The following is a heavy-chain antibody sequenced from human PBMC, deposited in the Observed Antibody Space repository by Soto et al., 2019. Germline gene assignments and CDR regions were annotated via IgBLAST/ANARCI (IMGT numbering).Heavy chain of an antibody. V-gene: IGHV5-51*01. Sequence: PGESLKISCKGSGYTFTNYWLGWVRQMPGKGPEWIGIIYPGDSDTKYNPSFQGQVTISADKSITTTYLQWSSLKASDTAIYYCAAPIFYYGMADGGRGTAVTVS. CDR3: AAPIFYYGMAD. CDR2: IYPGDSDT. J-gene: IGHJ6*02. D-gene: IGHD3-10*01. CDR1: GYTFTNYW.